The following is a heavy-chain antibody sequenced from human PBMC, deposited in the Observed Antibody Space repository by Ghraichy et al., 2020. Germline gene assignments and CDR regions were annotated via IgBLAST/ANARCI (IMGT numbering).Heavy chain of an antibody. CDR1: GFTVSSNY. Sequence: LSLTCAASGFTVSSNYMSWVRQAPGKGLEWVSVIYSGGSTYHADSVKGRFTISRDNSKNTLYLQMNSLRAEDTAVYYCARGISSGWYYGMDVWGQGTTVTVSS. V-gene: IGHV3-53*01. J-gene: IGHJ6*02. CDR2: IYSGGST. CDR3: ARGISSGWYYGMDV. D-gene: IGHD6-19*01.